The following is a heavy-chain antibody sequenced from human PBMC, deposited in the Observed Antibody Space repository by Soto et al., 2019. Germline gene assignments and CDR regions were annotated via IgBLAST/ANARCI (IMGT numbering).Heavy chain of an antibody. CDR3: ARDPEGMDV. CDR2: IYRGGTT. Sequence: EVQPVESGGGLVQPGGSLRLSCVASGFTVSSNYMSWVRQAPGKGLEWVSLIYRGGTTYYADSVKGRFTISRDNSKYRRYLQMNSLRAEDTAVYYCARDPEGMDVWGQGTTVTVSS. V-gene: IGHV3-66*01. CDR1: GFTVSSNY. J-gene: IGHJ6*01.